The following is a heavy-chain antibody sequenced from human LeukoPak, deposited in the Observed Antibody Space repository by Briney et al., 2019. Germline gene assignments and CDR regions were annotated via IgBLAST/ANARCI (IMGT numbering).Heavy chain of an antibody. CDR1: GYTFTSYD. D-gene: IGHD6-13*01. CDR2: MNPNSGNT. CDR3: ARGRQLHRLFYYYGMDV. V-gene: IGHV1-8*01. Sequence: ASVKVSCKASGYTFTSYDINWVRQATGQGLEWMGWMNPNSGNTGYAQKFQGRVTMTRNTSISTAYMELSSLRSEDTAVYYCARGRQLHRLFYYYGMDVWGQGATVTVSS. J-gene: IGHJ6*02.